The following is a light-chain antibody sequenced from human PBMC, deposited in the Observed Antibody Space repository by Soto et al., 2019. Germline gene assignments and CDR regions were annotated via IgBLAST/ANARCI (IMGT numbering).Light chain of an antibody. CDR2: GTS. Sequence: EIVMTQSPATLSVSQGERATLSGRDSHSGSSNLAWYQQKPGQPPHLLICGTSTSATGIPARFSGSGSGTEFTLTISSLQSEDFAVYYCQQYNVWRLTFGGGTKVELK. CDR1: HSGSSN. J-gene: IGKJ4*01. V-gene: IGKV3-15*01. CDR3: QQYNVWRLT.